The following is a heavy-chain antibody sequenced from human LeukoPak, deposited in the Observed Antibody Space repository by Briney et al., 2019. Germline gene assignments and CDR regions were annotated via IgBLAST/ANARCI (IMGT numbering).Heavy chain of an antibody. CDR1: GFTFSTYW. CDR3: ARDLRTTGAFDI. CDR2: INSDGSST. V-gene: IGHV3-74*01. J-gene: IGHJ3*02. Sequence: GGSLRLSRAASGFTFSTYWMHWVRQAPGKGMVWVSRINSDGSSTRYADSVKGRFTISRDNAKNTLYLQMNSLRAEDTAVYYCARDLRTTGAFDIWGQGTMVTVSS. D-gene: IGHD4-17*01.